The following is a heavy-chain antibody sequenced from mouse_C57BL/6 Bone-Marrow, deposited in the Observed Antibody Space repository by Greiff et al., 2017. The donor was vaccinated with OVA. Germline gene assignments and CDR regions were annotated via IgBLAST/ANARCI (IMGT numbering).Heavy chain of an antibody. Sequence: EVKLMESGGDLVKPGGSLKLSCAASGFTFSSYGMSWVRQTPDKRLEWVATISSGGSYTYYPDSVKGRFTISRDNAKNTLYLQMSSLKSEDTAMYYCARHGEYWGQGTTLTVSS. CDR1: GFTFSSYG. V-gene: IGHV5-6*01. CDR3: ARHGEY. J-gene: IGHJ2*01. CDR2: ISSGGSYT.